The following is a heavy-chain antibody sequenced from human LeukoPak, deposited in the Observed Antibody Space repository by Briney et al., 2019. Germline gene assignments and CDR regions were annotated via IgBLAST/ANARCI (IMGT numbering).Heavy chain of an antibody. D-gene: IGHD5-18*01. CDR1: GGSITSSY. CDR2: IYYTENA. Sequence: SETLSLTCSVPGGSITSSYWSWIRQAPGKGLEWLGYIYYTENAKYNPSLKSRVTMSLDTSKNQLFLKLTSVTAADTAVYHCATTRGYSYGFFYFDQWGQGTLVTVSS. V-gene: IGHV4-59*01. J-gene: IGHJ4*02. CDR3: ATTRGYSYGFFYFDQ.